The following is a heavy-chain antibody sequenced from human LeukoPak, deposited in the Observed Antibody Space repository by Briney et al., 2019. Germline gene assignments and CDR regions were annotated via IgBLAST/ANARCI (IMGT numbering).Heavy chain of an antibody. CDR2: IYYSGST. J-gene: IGHJ4*02. Sequence: SETLSLTCAVYGGSFSGYYWSWIRQPPGKGLEWIGSIYYSGSTYYNPSLKSRVTISVDTSKNQFSLKLSSVTAADTAVYYCESLLLGTLHFDYWGQGTLVTVSS. V-gene: IGHV4-34*01. CDR1: GGSFSGYY. D-gene: IGHD7-27*01. CDR3: ESLLLGTLHFDY.